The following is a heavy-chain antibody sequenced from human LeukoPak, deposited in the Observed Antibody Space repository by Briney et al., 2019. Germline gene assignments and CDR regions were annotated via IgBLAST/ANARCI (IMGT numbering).Heavy chain of an antibody. J-gene: IGHJ4*02. CDR1: GFTFSNYY. Sequence: PGGSLRLSCVASGFTFSNYYMSWVRQAPGKGLEWVAVIWYDGSNKYYADSVKGRFTISRDNSKNTLYLQMNSLRAEDTAVYYCTRDRPDSSGYIFGYWGQGTLVTVSS. D-gene: IGHD3-22*01. CDR3: TRDRPDSSGYIFGY. V-gene: IGHV3-33*08. CDR2: IWYDGSNK.